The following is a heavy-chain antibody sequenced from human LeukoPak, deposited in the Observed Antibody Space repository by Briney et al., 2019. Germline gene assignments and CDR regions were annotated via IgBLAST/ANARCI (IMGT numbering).Heavy chain of an antibody. CDR1: GFTFSSYE. CDR2: ISSSSNTI. D-gene: IGHD3-16*01. J-gene: IGHJ4*02. CDR3: ARDRAAGAYPWYFDY. Sequence: PGGSLRLSCAASGFTFSSYEMHWVRQAPGKGLEWVSYISSSSNTIYYADSVKGRFTISRDNAKNSLYLQMSSLRAEDTAVYYCARDRAAGAYPWYFDYWGQGTLVTVSS. V-gene: IGHV3-48*03.